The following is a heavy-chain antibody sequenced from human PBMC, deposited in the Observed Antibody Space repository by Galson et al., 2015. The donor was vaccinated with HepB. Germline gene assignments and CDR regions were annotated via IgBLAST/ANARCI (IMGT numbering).Heavy chain of an antibody. D-gene: IGHD2-15*01. CDR1: GYTFIDYY. Sequence: SVKVSCKASGYTFIDYYVHWVRQAPGQGLEWMGRINPNSGGTYYAQKFQGRVTMIRDTSISTVYMELNSLRSDDTAVYFCARDLGLFRTLLRSVEAIGRGANYWGQGTLVTVSS. CDR2: INPNSGGT. CDR3: ARDLGLFRTLLRSVEAIGRGANY. J-gene: IGHJ4*02. V-gene: IGHV1-2*06.